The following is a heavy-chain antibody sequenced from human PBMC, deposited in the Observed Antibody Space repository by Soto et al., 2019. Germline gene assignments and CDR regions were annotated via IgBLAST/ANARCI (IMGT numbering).Heavy chain of an antibody. CDR3: ARAVTYGSGSFPSHNYYYGMDV. J-gene: IGHJ6*02. D-gene: IGHD3-10*01. CDR1: GGSISSSSYY. CDR2: IYYSGST. V-gene: IGHV4-39*01. Sequence: PSETLSLTCTVSGGSISSSSYYWGWIRQPPGKGLEWIGSIYYSGSTYYNPSLKSRVTISVDTSKNQFSLKLSSVTAADTAVYYCARAVTYGSGSFPSHNYYYGMDVWGQGTTVT.